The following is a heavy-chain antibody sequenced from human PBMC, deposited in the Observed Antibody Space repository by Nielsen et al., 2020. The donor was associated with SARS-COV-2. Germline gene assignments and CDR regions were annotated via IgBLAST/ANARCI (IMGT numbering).Heavy chain of an antibody. Sequence: SETLSLTCTVSGGSISSGGFYWSWIRQPAGKGLEWIGRIYATGSTSYNPSLKSRVTISVDTSKNQFSLKLRFVTAADTAVYYCARELSDCNEAPCHRLGFDPWGQGILVTVSS. D-gene: IGHD2/OR15-2a*01. V-gene: IGHV4-61*02. J-gene: IGHJ5*02. CDR1: GGSISSGGFY. CDR2: IYATGST. CDR3: ARELSDCNEAPCHRLGFDP.